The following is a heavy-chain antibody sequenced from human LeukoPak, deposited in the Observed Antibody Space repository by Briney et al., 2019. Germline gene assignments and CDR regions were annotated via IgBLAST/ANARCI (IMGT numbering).Heavy chain of an antibody. V-gene: IGHV4-30-2*01. Sequence: PSQTLSLTCTVSGGSISSGGYYWSWIRQPPGKGLEWIGYIYHSGSTYYNPSLKSRVTISVDRSKNQFSLKLSSVTAADTAVYYCARMYDSSGYYYPFDYWGQGTLVTASS. J-gene: IGHJ4*02. CDR1: GGSISSGGYY. D-gene: IGHD3-22*01. CDR3: ARMYDSSGYYYPFDY. CDR2: IYHSGST.